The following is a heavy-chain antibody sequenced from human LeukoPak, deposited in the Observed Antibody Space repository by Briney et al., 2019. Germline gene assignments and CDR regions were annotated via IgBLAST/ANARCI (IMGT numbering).Heavy chain of an antibody. J-gene: IGHJ6*03. CDR2: IHASGNT. V-gene: IGHV4-4*07. CDR3: ARDLGYGYYFYYYLDV. Sequence: PSETLSLTCTVPGGSISSYYWTWIRQPAGKGLEYLGRIHASGNTYYNPSLNSRVAISIDTSKNQFSLKVSSVAAADTAVYYCARDLGYGYYFYYYLDVWGKGTTVTVSS. CDR1: GGSISSYY. D-gene: IGHD5-18*01.